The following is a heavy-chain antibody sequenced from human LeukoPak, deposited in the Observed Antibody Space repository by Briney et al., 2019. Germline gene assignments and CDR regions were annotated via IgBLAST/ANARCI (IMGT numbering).Heavy chain of an antibody. CDR1: RFSFYAYA. Sequence: PGGSLRLSCAASRFSFYAYAMSWVRQAPGQGLEWVSGISATGESTYYADSVKGRFTISRDNSKNTLFLQMNSLRAEDTALYYCAKIATRLIDSFGSEGDWFDPWGQGTLVTVSS. V-gene: IGHV3-23*01. D-gene: IGHD3-10*01. J-gene: IGHJ5*02. CDR3: AKIATRLIDSFGSEGDWFDP. CDR2: ISATGEST.